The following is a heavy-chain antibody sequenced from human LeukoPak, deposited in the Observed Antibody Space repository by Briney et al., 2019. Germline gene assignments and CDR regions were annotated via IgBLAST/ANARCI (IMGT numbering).Heavy chain of an antibody. CDR2: INHSGST. D-gene: IGHD3-9*01. CDR3: ATGYYDILTGYRGGFDY. Sequence: SETLSLTCAVYGGSFSGYYWSWIRQPPGKGLEWIGEINHSGSTNYNPSLKSRVTISVDTSKNQFSLKLSSVTAADTAVYYCATGYYDILTGYRGGFDYWGQGTLVTVSS. V-gene: IGHV4-34*01. J-gene: IGHJ4*02. CDR1: GGSFSGYY.